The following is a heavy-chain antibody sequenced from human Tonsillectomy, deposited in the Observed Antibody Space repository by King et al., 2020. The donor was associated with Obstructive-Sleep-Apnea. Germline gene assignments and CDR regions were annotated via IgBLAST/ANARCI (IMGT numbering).Heavy chain of an antibody. D-gene: IGHD2-15*01. V-gene: IGHV3-11*06. CDR2: ISSSSSYT. CDR1: GFTFSDYY. CDR3: ARDMCSGGSCYSGAFDI. Sequence: VQLVESGGGLVKPGGSLRLSCAASGFTFSDYYMSWIRQAPGKGLEWVSYISSSSSYTNYADSVKGRFNISRDNAKNSLYLQMNSLRAEDTAVYYCARDMCSGGSCYSGAFDIWGQGTMVTVSS. J-gene: IGHJ3*02.